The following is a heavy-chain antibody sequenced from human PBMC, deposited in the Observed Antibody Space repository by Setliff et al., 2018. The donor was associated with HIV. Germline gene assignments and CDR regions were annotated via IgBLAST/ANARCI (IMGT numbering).Heavy chain of an antibody. V-gene: IGHV4-34*01. CDR1: GGSFSGYY. D-gene: IGHD4-17*01. CDR3: ARYSTLTTNFDY. J-gene: IGHJ4*02. CDR2: INHSGST. Sequence: SETLSLTCAVYGGSFSGYYWSWIRQPPGKGLEWIGEINHSGSTNYNPSLKSRVTISVDTSKNLFSLKLSSVTAADTAVYHCARYSTLTTNFDYWGQGTLVTVS.